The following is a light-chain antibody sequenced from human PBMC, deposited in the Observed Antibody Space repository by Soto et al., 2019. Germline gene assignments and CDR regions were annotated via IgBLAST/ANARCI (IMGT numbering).Light chain of an antibody. V-gene: IGLV2-23*01. Sequence: QSALTQPASVSGSPGQSITISCTGTSSDVGSHNFVSWYQQRPGKAPKLMIFEGSKRPSGVSNRFSGSKSGNTASLTISGLQAEDEADYYCCSYAGSDTMIFGGGTKLTVL. CDR2: EGS. J-gene: IGLJ2*01. CDR3: CSYAGSDTMI. CDR1: SSDVGSHNF.